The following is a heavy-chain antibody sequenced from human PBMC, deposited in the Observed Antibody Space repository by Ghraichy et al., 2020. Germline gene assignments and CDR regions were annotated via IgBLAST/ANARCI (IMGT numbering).Heavy chain of an antibody. Sequence: SETLSLTCTVSGDSITSGNFYWGWIRQPPGKGLEWIGSIHHIGDTFFNPSLRSRVTMSVDTSMNQVSLRLSSVTAADTAVYYCAPCRPLNGYEIWGQVAMVTVSS. J-gene: IGHJ3*02. D-gene: IGHD5-24*01. CDR1: GDSITSGNFY. V-gene: IGHV4-39*01. CDR3: APCRPLNGYEI. CDR2: IHHIGDT.